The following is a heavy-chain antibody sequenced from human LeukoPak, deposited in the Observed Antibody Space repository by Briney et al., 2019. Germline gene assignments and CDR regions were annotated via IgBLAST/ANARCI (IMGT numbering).Heavy chain of an antibody. J-gene: IGHJ4*02. Sequence: ASLKVSCKASGYTFTGYYMHWVRQAPGQGLEWMGWINPNSGGTNYAQKFQGRVTMTRDTSISTAYMELSRLRSDDTAVYYCAREGIAVAGTASEHDYWGQGTLVTVSS. CDR2: INPNSGGT. CDR1: GYTFTGYY. CDR3: AREGIAVAGTASEHDY. D-gene: IGHD6-19*01. V-gene: IGHV1-2*02.